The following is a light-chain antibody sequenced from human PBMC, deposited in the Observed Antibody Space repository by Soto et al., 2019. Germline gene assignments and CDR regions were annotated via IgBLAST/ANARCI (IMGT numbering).Light chain of an antibody. CDR3: QQFDDSPPWT. V-gene: IGKV3-20*01. J-gene: IGKJ1*01. CDR1: RSS. Sequence: EILLTQSAGTLSLSPGERATLSCRARRSSLAWYQQRPGQPPRLLIYGASNRATGVPARFSGSGSGTDFTLTISRLEPEDFAVYYCQQFDDSPPWTFGQGTRVEIK. CDR2: GAS.